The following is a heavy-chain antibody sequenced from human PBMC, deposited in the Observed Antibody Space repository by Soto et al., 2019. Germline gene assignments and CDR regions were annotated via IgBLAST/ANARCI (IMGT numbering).Heavy chain of an antibody. J-gene: IGHJ4*02. CDR3: ARGDYYDIHDY. Sequence: GASVKVSCKASGYTFTSYAMHWVRQAPGQRLEWMGWINVGNGNTKYSQKFQGRVTITRDTSASTAYMELSSLRSEDTAVYYCARGDYYDIHDYWGQGTLVTVSS. D-gene: IGHD3-22*01. V-gene: IGHV1-3*01. CDR1: GYTFTSYA. CDR2: INVGNGNT.